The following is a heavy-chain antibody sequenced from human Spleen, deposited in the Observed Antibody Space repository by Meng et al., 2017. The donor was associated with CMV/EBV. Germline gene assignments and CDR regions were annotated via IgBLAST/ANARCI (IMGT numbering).Heavy chain of an antibody. J-gene: IGHJ4*02. D-gene: IGHD3-22*01. CDR1: GGSISSSSYY. Sequence: GSLRLSCTVSGGSISSSSYYWGWVRQPPGKGLDWIGSIYFSGSTYNNPSLRSRVSMSVDTSKNQFSLKLSSVTAADTAVYYCARGPPRSGYYYKYFDYWGQGTLVTVSS. CDR2: IYFSGST. CDR3: ARGPPRSGYYYKYFDY. V-gene: IGHV4-39*07.